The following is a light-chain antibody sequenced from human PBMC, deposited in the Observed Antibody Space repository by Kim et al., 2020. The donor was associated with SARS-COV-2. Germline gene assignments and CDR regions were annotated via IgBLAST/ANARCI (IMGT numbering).Light chain of an antibody. CDR3: QQANSSPLT. CDR2: AAS. CDR1: QRIGRW. Sequence: ASVGDRVTITCRASQRIGRWLDWYQQKPGRAPKALIYAASRLQSGVPSRFGGSGSGTDFTLTISSLQPEDFATYYGQQANSSPLTFGGGTKVEIK. J-gene: IGKJ4*01. V-gene: IGKV1-12*01.